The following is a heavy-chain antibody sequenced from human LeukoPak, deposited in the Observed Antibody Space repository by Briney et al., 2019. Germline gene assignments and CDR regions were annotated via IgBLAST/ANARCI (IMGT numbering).Heavy chain of an antibody. V-gene: IGHV1-69*05. D-gene: IGHD5-24*01. J-gene: IGHJ3*02. CDR1: LGTFSRYA. Sequence: SVKVSCKASLGTFSRYAISWVRQAPGQGLEWMGGIIPIFGTANYAQKSPRSVTITTDESTSTAYMELSSLRSEDTAVYYWAREDGDNYRGAFDIWGQGTMVTVSS. CDR3: AREDGDNYRGAFDI. CDR2: IIPIFGTA.